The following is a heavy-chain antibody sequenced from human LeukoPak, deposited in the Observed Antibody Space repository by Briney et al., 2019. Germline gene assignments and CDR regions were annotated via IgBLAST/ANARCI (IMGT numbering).Heavy chain of an antibody. D-gene: IGHD2-15*01. CDR3: TTQPSFYCTGGSCYANYYYYAMDV. J-gene: IGHJ6*02. CDR1: GFTFSSYW. Sequence: PGGSLRLSCAASGFTFSSYWMHWVRQAPGKGLEWVGRIKSKTDGGTTDYAAPVKDRFTISRDDSKNSLYLQMNSLKTEDTAVYYCTTQPSFYCTGGSCYANYYYYAMDVWGQGTTVTVSS. CDR2: IKSKTDGGTT. V-gene: IGHV3-15*01.